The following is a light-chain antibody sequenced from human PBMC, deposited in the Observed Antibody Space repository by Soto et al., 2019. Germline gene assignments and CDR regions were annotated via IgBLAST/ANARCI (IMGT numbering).Light chain of an antibody. CDR2: DVS. J-gene: IGLJ1*01. CDR3: SSYISSSSYV. V-gene: IGLV2-14*01. Sequence: QSVLTQPASVSGSPGQSIAISCTGTSSDVGAYNSVSWYQQYPGKAPKLMIHDVSNRPSGVSNRFSGSKSGSTASLTISGLQAEDEADYYCSSYISSSSYVFGSGTKVTVL. CDR1: SSDVGAYNS.